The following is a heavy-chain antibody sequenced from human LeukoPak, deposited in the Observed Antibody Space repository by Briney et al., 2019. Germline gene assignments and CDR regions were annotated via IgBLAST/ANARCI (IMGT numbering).Heavy chain of an antibody. Sequence: ASVKVSYKASGYTFTGYYMHWVRQAPGQGLEWMGWINPNSGGTNYAQKFQGRVTMTRDTSISTAYMELTRLRSDDTAVYYCARAGSGYSGYERIWGQGTLVTVSS. D-gene: IGHD5-12*01. CDR2: INPNSGGT. CDR3: ARAGSGYSGYERI. V-gene: IGHV1-2*02. CDR1: GYTFTGYY. J-gene: IGHJ4*02.